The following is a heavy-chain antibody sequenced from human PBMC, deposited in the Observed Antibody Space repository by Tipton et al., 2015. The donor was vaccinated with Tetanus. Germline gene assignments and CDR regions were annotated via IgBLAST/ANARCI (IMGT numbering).Heavy chain of an antibody. CDR1: GFTPSRYT. CDR2: ISSSSRYI. D-gene: IGHD2-21*02. Sequence: SLRLSCAASGFTPSRYTLNWVRQAPGKGLEWASSISSSSRYIYYADSVKGRFTISRDNAKNSLYLQMISLRAEDTAVYSCARGMAEASNCGGDCYSDYWGQGTLVTVSS. V-gene: IGHV3-21*01. CDR3: ARGMAEASNCGGDCYSDY. J-gene: IGHJ4*02.